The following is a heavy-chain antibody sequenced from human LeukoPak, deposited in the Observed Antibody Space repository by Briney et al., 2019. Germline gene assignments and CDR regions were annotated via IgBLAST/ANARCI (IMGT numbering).Heavy chain of an antibody. CDR2: ISSSGGSA. CDR1: EFTLSSLS. J-gene: IGHJ4*02. V-gene: IGHV3-23*01. D-gene: IGHD6-6*01. CDR3: ARAAQVTGRPNLGGHFDY. Sequence: PGGSLRLSCVASEFTLSSLSMSWVRQPPGNGLEWVSTISSSGGSAFYAESVKDRFTLPRDNNENTLYLQMNSLRVEDTAVYYCARAAQVTGRPNLGGHFDYWGQGTLVTVSS.